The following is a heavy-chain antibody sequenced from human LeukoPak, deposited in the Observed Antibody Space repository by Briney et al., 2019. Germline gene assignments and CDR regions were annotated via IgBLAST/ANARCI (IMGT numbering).Heavy chain of an antibody. CDR1: VASINGYF. V-gene: IGHV4-59*01. D-gene: IGHD5-24*01. CDR3: ARHAVGHEYNPLDN. Sequence: SETLSLTCTVSVASINGYFWTWIRQPPGKGLEWIWFVSDSRSSNYNPSLRSRVTISVDTSKNQISLNLSSVTAADTAVYYCARHAVGHEYNPLDNWGQGTLVTVCS. CDR2: VSDSRSS. J-gene: IGHJ4*02.